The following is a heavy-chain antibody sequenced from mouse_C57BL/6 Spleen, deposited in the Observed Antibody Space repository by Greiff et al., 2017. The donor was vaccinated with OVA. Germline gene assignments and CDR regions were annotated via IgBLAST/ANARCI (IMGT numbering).Heavy chain of an antibody. CDR1: GYTFTDYY. CDR3: ARGGLGLYYYGY. Sequence: VHVKQSGPVLVKPGASVKMSCKASGYTFTDYYMNWVKQSHGKSLEWIGVINPYNGGTSYNQKFKGKATLTVDKSSSTAYMELNSLTSEDSAGYYCARGGLGLYYYGYWGQGTSVTVSS. V-gene: IGHV1-19*01. CDR2: INPYNGGT. D-gene: IGHD1-1*01. J-gene: IGHJ4*01.